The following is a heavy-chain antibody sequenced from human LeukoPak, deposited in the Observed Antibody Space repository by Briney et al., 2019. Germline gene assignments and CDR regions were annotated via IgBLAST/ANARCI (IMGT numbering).Heavy chain of an antibody. CDR3: AKGSQWLLRGGAYFDS. CDR1: GFTSNNYA. Sequence: PGGSLRLSCEASGFTSNNYAMNWVRQAPGKGLEWVSAMSGVGGTTYYAASVRGRFTISRDNSKNILSLQMSSLRVEDTAVYYCAKGSQWLLRGGAYFDSWGQGTPVSVSS. V-gene: IGHV3-23*01. J-gene: IGHJ4*02. CDR2: MSGVGGTT. D-gene: IGHD6-19*01.